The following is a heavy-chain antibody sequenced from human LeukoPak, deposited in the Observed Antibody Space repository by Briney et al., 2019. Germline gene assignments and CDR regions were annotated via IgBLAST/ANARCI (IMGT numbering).Heavy chain of an antibody. V-gene: IGHV3-7*01. CDR2: IKQDGSEK. Sequence: GESLKISCKTSGYSFSSYWIGWVRQAPGKGLEWVANIKQDGSEKYYVDSVKGRFTISRDNAKNSLYLQMNSLRAEDTAVYYCARGSPHGDPPDYWGQGTLVAVSS. CDR1: GYSFSSYW. D-gene: IGHD4-17*01. CDR3: ARGSPHGDPPDY. J-gene: IGHJ4*02.